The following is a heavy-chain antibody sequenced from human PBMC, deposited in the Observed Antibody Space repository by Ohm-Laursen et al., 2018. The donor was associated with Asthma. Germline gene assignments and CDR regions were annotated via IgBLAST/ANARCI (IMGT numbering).Heavy chain of an antibody. CDR3: ARDVMEWYLPAFDF. J-gene: IGHJ4*02. CDR1: GLPFSNFW. Sequence: SLRLSCAAPGLPFSNFWMSWVRQAPGKGLEWVAVGGSYYDGGLKYYADSVNGRFTVSRDDSENTLYLQMNSLRPDDTAVYYCARDVMEWYLPAFDFWGQGTLVTVSS. D-gene: IGHD3-3*01. V-gene: IGHV3-30-3*01. CDR2: GGSYYDGGLK.